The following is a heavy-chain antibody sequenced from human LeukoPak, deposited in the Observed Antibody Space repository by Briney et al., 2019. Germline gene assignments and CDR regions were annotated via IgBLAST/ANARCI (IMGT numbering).Heavy chain of an antibody. D-gene: IGHD2-8*01. CDR2: IGGSGGNT. Sequence: GGSLRLSCAASGFTFSSAPISWVRQAPGKGLEWVSVIGGSGGNTNYADSVRGRFTISRDNSKNTLYLQMNSLRAEDTAVYYCAQWHTVDYWGQGTLVTVSS. CDR1: GFTFSSAP. V-gene: IGHV3-23*01. CDR3: AQWHTVDY. J-gene: IGHJ4*02.